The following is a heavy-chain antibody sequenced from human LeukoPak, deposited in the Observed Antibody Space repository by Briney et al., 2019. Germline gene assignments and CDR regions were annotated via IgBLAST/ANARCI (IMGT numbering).Heavy chain of an antibody. CDR2: INSDGSAT. CDR3: TRDHGLDV. J-gene: IGHJ6*02. CDR1: GFTFSSYW. V-gene: IGHV3-74*01. Sequence: GGSLRLSCAASGFTFSSYWMSWVRQAPGKGLTWVSQINSDGSATSCADPVKGRCTNSRDNAKNMLYLEMNSLRVEDTAVYFCTRDHGLDVWGQGTTVTVSS.